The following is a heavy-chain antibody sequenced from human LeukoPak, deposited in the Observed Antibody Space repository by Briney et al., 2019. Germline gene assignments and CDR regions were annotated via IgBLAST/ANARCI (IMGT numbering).Heavy chain of an antibody. CDR1: GFTFNSYG. V-gene: IGHV3-30*02. CDR2: IRYDGSYE. J-gene: IGHJ6*03. Sequence: GGSLRLSCAASGFTFNSYGMHWVRQAPGKGLEWVAFIRYDGSYEYYADSVKGRFTIPRDNSKTTLYLQMNSLRSEDTAVYYCAKAGGLHLYYYYNYMDIWGKGTTVTVSS. D-gene: IGHD5-24*01. CDR3: AKAGGLHLYYYYNYMDI.